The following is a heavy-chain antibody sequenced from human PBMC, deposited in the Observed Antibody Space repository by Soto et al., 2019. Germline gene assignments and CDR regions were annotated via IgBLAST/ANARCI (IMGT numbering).Heavy chain of an antibody. J-gene: IGHJ3*02. CDR3: ARGTGSSLRDAFDI. CDR2: ISYDGNNK. V-gene: IGHV3-30-3*01. D-gene: IGHD1-26*01. CDR1: GFTFSSYA. Sequence: PGGSMRLSCAASGFTFSSYAMHWVRQAPGKGLEWVAVISYDGNNKYYADSVKGRFTISRDNSKNTLYLQMNSLRAEDTAVYYCARGTGSSLRDAFDIWGQGTMVTVSS.